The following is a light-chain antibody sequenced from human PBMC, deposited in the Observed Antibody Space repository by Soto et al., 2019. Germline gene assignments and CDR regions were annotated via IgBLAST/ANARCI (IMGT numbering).Light chain of an antibody. Sequence: QSALTQPRSVSGSPGQSVTISCSGTSSDVGGYNYVSWYQQHPGKPPKLMIYDVSKRPSGVPDRFSGSKSGNTASLTISGLQTADEADYYCCSFAGTYIFVIFGGGTKLTVL. CDR1: SSDVGGYNY. J-gene: IGLJ2*01. CDR2: DVS. CDR3: CSFAGTYIFVI. V-gene: IGLV2-11*01.